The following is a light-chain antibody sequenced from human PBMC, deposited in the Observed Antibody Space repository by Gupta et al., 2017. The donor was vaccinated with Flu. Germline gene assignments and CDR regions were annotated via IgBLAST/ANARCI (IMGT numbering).Light chain of an antibody. J-gene: IGKJ4*01. CDR2: DAS. CDR1: QSVSSY. CDR3: QQRSNWPKLT. Sequence: EIVLTQSPATLSLSPGERATLSFRASQSVSSYLAWYQQKPGQAPRLRIYDASNRATGIPARFSGSGSGTDFTLTISSLEPEDFAVYYCQQRSNWPKLTFGGGTKVEIK. V-gene: IGKV3-11*01.